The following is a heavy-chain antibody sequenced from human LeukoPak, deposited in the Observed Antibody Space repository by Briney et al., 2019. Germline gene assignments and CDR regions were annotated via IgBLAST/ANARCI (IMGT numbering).Heavy chain of an antibody. J-gene: IGHJ4*02. CDR3: ARQNGTTNDY. D-gene: IGHD1-1*01. Sequence: GASVKVSCKASGYTLTGYYMHWVRQAPGQGLEWMGRINPNNGGTNYAQNFQGRVTMTRDTAISTAYMELSRLRSDDTAVYHCARQNGTTNDYWGQGTLATVSS. CDR1: GYTLTGYY. V-gene: IGHV1-2*06. CDR2: INPNNGGT.